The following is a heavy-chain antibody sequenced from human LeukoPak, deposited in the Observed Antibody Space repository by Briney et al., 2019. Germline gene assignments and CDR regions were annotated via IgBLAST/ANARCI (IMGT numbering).Heavy chain of an antibody. D-gene: IGHD2-2*01. V-gene: IGHV3-23*01. J-gene: IGHJ6*03. CDR1: GFTFRSYA. CDR3: AKESGDIVVVPAAIPYYYYYYMDA. CDR2: ISGSDGST. Sequence: GGSLRLSCAASGFTFRSYAMSWVRQAPGKGLEWVSVISGSDGSTYYADSVKGRFTVSRDNSMNTLYLQMNSLRAEDTAIYFCAKESGDIVVVPAAIPYYYYYYMDAWGKGTTVTVSS.